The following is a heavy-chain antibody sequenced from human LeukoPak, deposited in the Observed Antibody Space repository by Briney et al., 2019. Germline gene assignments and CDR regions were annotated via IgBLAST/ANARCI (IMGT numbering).Heavy chain of an antibody. D-gene: IGHD1-7*01. CDR2: IIPIFGTA. CDR3: ARGYNRNYPSNLGYFDY. CDR1: GGTFSSYA. Sequence: ASVKVSCKASGGTFSSYAISWVRQGPGQGLEWMGGIIPIFGTANYAQKFQGRVTITTDESTSTAYMEMSSLTSEDTDVYYCARGYNRNYPSNLGYFDYWGQGTLVTVSS. V-gene: IGHV1-69*05. J-gene: IGHJ4*02.